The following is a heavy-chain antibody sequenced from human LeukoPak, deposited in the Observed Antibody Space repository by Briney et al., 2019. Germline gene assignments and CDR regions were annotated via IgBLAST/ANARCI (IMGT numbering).Heavy chain of an antibody. CDR3: AMTSWNEAGGDYYFDY. CDR2: FIHFFGRA. J-gene: IGHJ4*02. D-gene: IGHD1-1*01. CDR1: GGTFSSYA. V-gene: IGHV1-69*06. Sequence: EAAVKVPCKASGGTFSSYAISWVRQPPARGLEWMGGFIHFFGRANYAHTFKGRVTITVDTSTSTGYMELSSLRPEDTAVYYCAMTSWNEAGGDYYFDYRGQGTLVTVSS.